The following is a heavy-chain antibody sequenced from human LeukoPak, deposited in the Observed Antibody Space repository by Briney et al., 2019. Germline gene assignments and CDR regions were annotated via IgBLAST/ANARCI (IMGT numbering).Heavy chain of an antibody. D-gene: IGHD4-23*01. J-gene: IGHJ3*02. CDR3: ARGYGGNSEAFDI. CDR2: IIPIFGTA. V-gene: IGHV1-69*06. CDR1: GGTFSGYA. Sequence: SVTVSCKASGGTFSGYAISWVRQAPGQGLEWMGRIIPIFGTANYAQKFQGRVTITADKSTSTAYMELSSLRSEDTAVYYCARGYGGNSEAFDIWGQGTMVTVSS.